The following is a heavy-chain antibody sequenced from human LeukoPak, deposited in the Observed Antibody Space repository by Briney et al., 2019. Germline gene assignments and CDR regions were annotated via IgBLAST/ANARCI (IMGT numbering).Heavy chain of an antibody. CDR3: ARDTVVGAPGTFDY. Sequence: GGSLRLSCAASGFTFSSYAMHWVREAPGKGLEWVAVISYDGSNKYYADSVKGRFTISRDNSKNTLSLQMNSLRAEDTAVYYCARDTVVGAPGTFDYWGQGTLVTFSS. CDR1: GFTFSSYA. J-gene: IGHJ4*02. V-gene: IGHV3-30-3*01. D-gene: IGHD1-26*01. CDR2: ISYDGSNK.